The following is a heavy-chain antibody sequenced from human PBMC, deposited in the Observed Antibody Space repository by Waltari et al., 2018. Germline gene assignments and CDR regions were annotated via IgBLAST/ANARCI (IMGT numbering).Heavy chain of an antibody. Sequence: QVEESGGGVVQPGGSMRLSCVSSGSPFNTYGMHWVRQAPGKGLEWLAVISSDGSGKYYADSVKGRFTMSRDNSKNTVYLQMNSLRPEDTAVYYCAKAGGIHNYPLDPWGQGTLVTVSS. CDR2: ISSDGSGK. J-gene: IGHJ5*02. D-gene: IGHD1-26*01. V-gene: IGHV3-30*18. CDR3: AKAGGIHNYPLDP. CDR1: GSPFNTYG.